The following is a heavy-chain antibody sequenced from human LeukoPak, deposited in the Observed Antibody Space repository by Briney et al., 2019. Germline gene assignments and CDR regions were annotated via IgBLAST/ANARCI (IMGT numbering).Heavy chain of an antibody. CDR3: ARGSTRDSSGWYGPGKWFDP. V-gene: IGHV1-2*02. CDR2: INPNSGGT. D-gene: IGHD6-19*01. Sequence: ASVKVSCKASGYTFTGYYMHWVRQAPGQGLEWMGWINPNSGGTNYAQNFQGRVTMTRDTSISTAFLELGSLRSDDTAVYYCARGSTRDSSGWYGPGKWFDPWGQGTLVTVSS. CDR1: GYTFTGYY. J-gene: IGHJ5*02.